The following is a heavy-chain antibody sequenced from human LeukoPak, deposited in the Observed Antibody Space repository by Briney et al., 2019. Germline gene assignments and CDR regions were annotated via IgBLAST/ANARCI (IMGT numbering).Heavy chain of an antibody. V-gene: IGHV3-30*02. D-gene: IGHD2-2*01. J-gene: IGHJ5*02. CDR1: GFTFSSYG. Sequence: GESLRLSCAASGFTFSSYGMHWVRQAPGKGLEWVAFIRYDGSNKYYADSVKGRFTISRDNSKNTLYLQMNSLRAEDTAVYYCANPFPGIVPNWFDPWGQGTLVTVSS. CDR2: IRYDGSNK. CDR3: ANPFPGIVPNWFDP.